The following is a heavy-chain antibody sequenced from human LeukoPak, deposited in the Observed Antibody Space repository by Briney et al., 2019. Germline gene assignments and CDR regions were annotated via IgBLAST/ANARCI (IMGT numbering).Heavy chain of an antibody. CDR2: IIPIFGTA. Sequence: GSSVKVSCKASGGTFSSYAISWVRQAPGQGLEWMGGIIPIFGTANYAQKFQGRVTITTDESTSTAYMELSSLRSEDTAVYYCAARTTFGEFTFDYWGQGTLVTVSS. J-gene: IGHJ4*02. D-gene: IGHD3-10*01. CDR3: AARTTFGEFTFDY. CDR1: GGTFSSYA. V-gene: IGHV1-69*05.